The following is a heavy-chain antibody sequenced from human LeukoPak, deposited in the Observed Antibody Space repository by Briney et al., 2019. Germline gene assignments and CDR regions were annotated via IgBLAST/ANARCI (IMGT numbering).Heavy chain of an antibody. V-gene: IGHV4-39*01. CDR3: ARLDTGTWKY. D-gene: IGHD5-18*01. CDR1: GGSISNSYYY. J-gene: IGHJ4*02. CDR2: IYHSGST. Sequence: SETLSLTCIVSGGSISNSYYYWGWIRQPPGRGLEWIGSIYHSGSTYYNTSLKSRVTISVDTSKNQFSLKLTSVTAADTAVYYCARLDTGTWKYWGQGTLVTVSS.